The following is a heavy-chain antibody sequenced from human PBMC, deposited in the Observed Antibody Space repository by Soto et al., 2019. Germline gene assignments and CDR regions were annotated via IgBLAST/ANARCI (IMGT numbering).Heavy chain of an antibody. Sequence: EVPLVESGGGLVQPGGSLRLSCAASGFTFSSYSMNWVRQAPGKGLEWVSYISSSSSTIYYADSVKGRFTISRDNAKNSLYLQMNSLRDEDTAVYYCASWCSSTSCYPYYYYYGMDVWGQGTTVTVSS. J-gene: IGHJ6*02. CDR3: ASWCSSTSCYPYYYYYGMDV. CDR2: ISSSSSTI. V-gene: IGHV3-48*02. CDR1: GFTFSSYS. D-gene: IGHD2-2*01.